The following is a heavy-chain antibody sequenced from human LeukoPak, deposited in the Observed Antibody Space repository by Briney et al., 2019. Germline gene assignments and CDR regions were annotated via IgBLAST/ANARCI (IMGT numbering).Heavy chain of an antibody. CDR3: ARVSADIGRVKVAP. D-gene: IGHD5-12*01. V-gene: IGHV4-39*07. Sequence: SETLSLTCTVSGGSISSSSYYWGWIRQPPGKGLEWIGSIYYSGSTYYNPSLKSRVTISVDTSKNQFSLKQSSVTAADTAVYYCARVSADIGRVKVAPWGQGTLVTVSS. J-gene: IGHJ5*02. CDR2: IYYSGST. CDR1: GGSISSSSYY.